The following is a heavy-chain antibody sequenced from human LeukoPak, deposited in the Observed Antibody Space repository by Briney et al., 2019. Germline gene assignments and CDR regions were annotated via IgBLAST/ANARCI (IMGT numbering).Heavy chain of an antibody. CDR3: AKATFFSGSYFYFDY. Sequence: GGSLTLSCAASGFTFSSYAMSWVRQAPGKGLEWVSAISGSGGSTYYADSVKGRFTISRDNSKNTLYLQMNSLRAEDTAVYYCAKATFFSGSYFYFDYWGQGTLVTVSS. D-gene: IGHD1-26*01. CDR2: ISGSGGST. CDR1: GFTFSSYA. J-gene: IGHJ4*02. V-gene: IGHV3-23*01.